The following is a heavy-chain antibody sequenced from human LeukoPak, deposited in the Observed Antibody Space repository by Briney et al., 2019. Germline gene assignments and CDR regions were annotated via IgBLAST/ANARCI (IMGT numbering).Heavy chain of an antibody. J-gene: IGHJ4*02. CDR1: GYTFTSYD. CDR2: MNPNSGNT. D-gene: IGHD3-22*01. V-gene: IGHV1-8*01. CDR3: ARFRRLSSGYYRPLDY. Sequence: ASVKVSCKASGYTFTSYDINWVRQATGQGLEWMGWMNPNSGNTGYAQKFQGRVTMTRNTSISTAYMELSSLRSEDTAVYYCARFRRLSSGYYRPLDYWGQGTLVTVSS.